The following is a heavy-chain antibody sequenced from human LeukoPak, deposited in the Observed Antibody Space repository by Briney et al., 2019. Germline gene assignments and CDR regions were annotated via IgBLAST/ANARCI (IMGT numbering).Heavy chain of an antibody. V-gene: IGHV1-2*02. CDR2: INPNSGGT. D-gene: IGHD3-3*01. CDR3: ARGAGIRFLEWLLVY. CDR1: GYTFTGYY. Sequence: ASVKVSCKASGYTFTGYYMHWVRQAPGQGLEWMGWINPNSGGTNYAQKFQGRVTMTRDTSISTAYMELSRLRSDDTAVYYCARGAGIRFLEWLLVYWGQGTLVTVSS. J-gene: IGHJ4*02.